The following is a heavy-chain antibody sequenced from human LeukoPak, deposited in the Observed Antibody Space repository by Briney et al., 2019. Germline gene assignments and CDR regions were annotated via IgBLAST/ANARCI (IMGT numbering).Heavy chain of an antibody. CDR2: ISSSSSTI. CDR3: VRDTSVGAAYFDL. CDR1: GFTFSSYS. V-gene: IGHV3-48*01. Sequence: GGSLRLSCAASGFTFSSYSMNWVRQAPGKGLEWVSYISSSSSTIYYADSVAGRFTISRDNSKNILSLQMTTLRPDDTAVYFCVRDTSVGAAYFDLWGQGALVAVTS. D-gene: IGHD3-3*01. J-gene: IGHJ4*02.